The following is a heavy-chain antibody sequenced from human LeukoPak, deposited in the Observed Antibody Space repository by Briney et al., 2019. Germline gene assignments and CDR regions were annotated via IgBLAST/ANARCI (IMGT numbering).Heavy chain of an antibody. J-gene: IGHJ4*02. CDR1: GYTLTELS. Sequence: ASVKVSCKVSGYTLTELSMHWVRQAPGKGLEWMGGFDPEDGEPIYAQKFQGRVTITADESTSTAYMELSSLRSEDTAVYYCARVLGYCSSTSCPLYYWGQGTLVTVSS. CDR3: ARVLGYCSSTSCPLYY. CDR2: FDPEDGEP. V-gene: IGHV1-24*01. D-gene: IGHD2-2*01.